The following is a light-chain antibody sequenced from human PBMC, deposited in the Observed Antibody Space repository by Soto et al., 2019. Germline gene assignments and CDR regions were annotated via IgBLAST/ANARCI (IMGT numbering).Light chain of an antibody. CDR3: QQRSNWPPT. Sequence: EIVLTQSPATQSLSPGEGATLSCRASQSVSSYLAWYQQKPGQAPRLLIYDASNRATGIPARFSGSGSGTDFTLTISSLEPEDFAVYYCQQRSNWPPTFGQGTKV. CDR2: DAS. J-gene: IGKJ1*01. V-gene: IGKV3-11*01. CDR1: QSVSSY.